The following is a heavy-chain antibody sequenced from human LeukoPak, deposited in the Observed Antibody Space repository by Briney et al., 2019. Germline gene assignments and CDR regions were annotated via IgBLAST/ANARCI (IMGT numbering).Heavy chain of an antibody. D-gene: IGHD6-19*01. Sequence: SETLSLTCAVSGGSINSHYWGWIRRPPGKGLQWIGDIYYTGKINYNPSLKSRVTITLDTSKDHLSLNLTSVLAADTAIYYCVRRDTGWNYFDYWGQGILVTVSS. J-gene: IGHJ4*02. CDR2: IYYTGKI. CDR1: GGSINSHY. CDR3: VRRDTGWNYFDY. V-gene: IGHV4-59*08.